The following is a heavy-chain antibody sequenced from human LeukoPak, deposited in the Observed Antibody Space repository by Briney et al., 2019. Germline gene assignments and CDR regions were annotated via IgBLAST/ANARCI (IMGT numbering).Heavy chain of an antibody. CDR3: ARGGPKQQLGSYYFDY. D-gene: IGHD6-13*01. CDR1: GYTFTNYG. CDR2: ISAYNGNT. J-gene: IGHJ4*02. V-gene: IGHV1-18*04. Sequence: ASVKVSCKASGYTFTNYGITWVRQAPGQGLEWMGWISAYNGNTNYAQKFQGRVTMTTDTSTSTAYMELSSLRSEDTAVYYCARGGPKQQLGSYYFDYWGQGTLVTVSS.